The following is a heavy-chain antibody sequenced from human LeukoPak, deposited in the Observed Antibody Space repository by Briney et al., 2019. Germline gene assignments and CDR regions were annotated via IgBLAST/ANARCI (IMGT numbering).Heavy chain of an antibody. Sequence: GGSLRLSCAASGFTFSSYAMHWFRQAPGKGLEYVSAISSNGGSTYYANSVKGRFTISRDNSKNTLYLQMGSLRAEDMAAYYCARAVDSSGYYYGGYWGQGTLVTVSS. J-gene: IGHJ4*02. CDR3: ARAVDSSGYYYGGY. CDR2: ISSNGGST. V-gene: IGHV3-64*01. CDR1: GFTFSSYA. D-gene: IGHD3-22*01.